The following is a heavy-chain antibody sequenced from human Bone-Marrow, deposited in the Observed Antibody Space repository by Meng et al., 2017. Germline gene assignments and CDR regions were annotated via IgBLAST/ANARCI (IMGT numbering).Heavy chain of an antibody. D-gene: IGHD6-19*01. J-gene: IGHJ4*02. V-gene: IGHV3-53*01. CDR1: GFTVSSNY. CDR2: IYSGGST. CDR3: ARVSGQWLGHFDY. Sequence: ETLSLTCAASGFTVSSNYMSWVRQAPGKGLEWVSVIYSGGSTYYADSVKGRFTISRDNSKNTLYLQMNSLRAEDTAVYYCARVSGQWLGHFDYWGQGTLVTVSS.